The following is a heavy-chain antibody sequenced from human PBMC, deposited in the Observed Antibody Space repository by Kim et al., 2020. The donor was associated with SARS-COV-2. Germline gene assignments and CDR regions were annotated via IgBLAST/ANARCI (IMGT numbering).Heavy chain of an antibody. CDR2: INHSGST. V-gene: IGHV4-34*01. D-gene: IGHD3-10*01. J-gene: IGHJ3*02. Sequence: SETLSLTCAVYGGSFSGYYWSWIRQPPGKGLEWIGEINHSGSTNYNPSLKSRVTISVDTSKNQFSLKLSSVTAADTAVYYCARAAVGFGELSDAFDIWGQGTMVTVSS. CDR1: GGSFSGYY. CDR3: ARAAVGFGELSDAFDI.